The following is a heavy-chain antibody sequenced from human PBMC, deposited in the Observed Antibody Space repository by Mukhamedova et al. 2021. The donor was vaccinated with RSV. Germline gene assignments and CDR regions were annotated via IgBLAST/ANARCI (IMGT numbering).Heavy chain of an antibody. J-gene: IGHJ6*02. CDR3: TREFGGHKFMDV. CDR1: GVSMNDHH. Sequence: GVSMNDHHWIWIRQSAGQALEWIWQVSTSGTTYYNPSLKSRVIMSVDTSKNQFTLRLKSVTAADAAVYHCTREFGGHKFMDVWGQ. CDR2: VSTSGTT. V-gene: IGHV4-4*07. D-gene: IGHD3-16*01.